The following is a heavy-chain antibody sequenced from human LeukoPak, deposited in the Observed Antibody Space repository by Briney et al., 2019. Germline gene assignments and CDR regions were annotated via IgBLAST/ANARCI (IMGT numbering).Heavy chain of an antibody. CDR1: GGTFSSYA. V-gene: IGHV1-69*13. Sequence: SVKVSCKASGGTFSSYAISWVRQAPGQGLEWMGGIIPIFGTANYAQKFQGRVTITADESTSTAYMELSSLRSEDTAVYYCARSSHYDILTGYSEEDAFDIWGQGTMVTVSS. CDR2: IIPIFGTA. CDR3: ARSSHYDILTGYSEEDAFDI. J-gene: IGHJ3*02. D-gene: IGHD3-9*01.